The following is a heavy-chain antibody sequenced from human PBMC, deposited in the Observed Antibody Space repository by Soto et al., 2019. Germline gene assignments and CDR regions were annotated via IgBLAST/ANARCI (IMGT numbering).Heavy chain of an antibody. J-gene: IGHJ4*02. CDR2: IYYSGST. CDR3: ASQVVATMGYCSGGSCYHEPFDY. D-gene: IGHD2-15*01. Sequence: SETLSLTCTVSGGSISSYYWSWIRQPPGKGLEWIGYIYYSGSTNYNPSLKSRVTISVDTSKNQFSLKLSSVTAADTAVYYCASQVVATMGYCSGGSCYHEPFDYWGQGTLVTVSS. CDR1: GGSISSYY. V-gene: IGHV4-59*08.